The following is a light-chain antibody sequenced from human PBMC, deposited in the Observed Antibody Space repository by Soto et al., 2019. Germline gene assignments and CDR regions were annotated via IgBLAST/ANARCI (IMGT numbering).Light chain of an antibody. CDR2: GAC. Sequence: EIVLTQSPAALSLSPGGRATLSSRVSQSVSHTLAWYQQKPGQAPRLLIYGACARVPGFPARFSGSGSGTDFTLTISSLQSEDFAVYYCQQYNNWPWTFGQGTKVDIK. CDR1: QSVSHT. CDR3: QQYNNWPWT. V-gene: IGKV3D-15*01. J-gene: IGKJ1*01.